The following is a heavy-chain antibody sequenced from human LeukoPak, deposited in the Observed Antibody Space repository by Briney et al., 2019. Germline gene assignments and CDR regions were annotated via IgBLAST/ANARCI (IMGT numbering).Heavy chain of an antibody. CDR3: AQRGSGYSYGYHAFDI. CDR2: IYHSGST. Sequence: SETLSLTCAVSGGSISSSNWWSWVRQPPGKGLEWIGEIYHSGSTNYNPSLKSRVTISVDTSKNQFSLKLSSVTAADTAVYYCAQRGSGYSYGYHAFDIWGQGTMVTVSS. D-gene: IGHD5-18*01. V-gene: IGHV4-4*02. J-gene: IGHJ3*02. CDR1: GGSISSSNW.